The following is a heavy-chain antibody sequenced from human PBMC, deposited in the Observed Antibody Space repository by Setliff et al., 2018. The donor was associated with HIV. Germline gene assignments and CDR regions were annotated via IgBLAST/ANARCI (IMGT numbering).Heavy chain of an antibody. CDR3: VRGGTTTVVAYYKAYYAMDV. CDR2: INHSGSS. Sequence: SETLSLTCAVYGGSFSAYRWSWIRQPPGKGLEWIGEINHSGSSNYSPSLKGRVTMSIDTSKSQFSLKLSSVTAADTAVYYCVRGGTTTVVAYYKAYYAMDVWGQGTTVTVS. CDR1: GGSFSAYR. J-gene: IGHJ6*02. D-gene: IGHD3-22*01. V-gene: IGHV4-34*01.